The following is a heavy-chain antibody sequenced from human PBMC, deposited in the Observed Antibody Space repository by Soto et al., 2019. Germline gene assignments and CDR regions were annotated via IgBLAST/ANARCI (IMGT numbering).Heavy chain of an antibody. CDR1: GASISSSY. D-gene: IGHD2-2*01. CDR3: AGTGCTRPGAFDI. J-gene: IGHJ3*02. V-gene: IGHV4-59*03. CDR2: IYYSGNT. Sequence: QVQLQESGPGPVKPSETLSLTCTVSGASISSSYWSWIRQPPGEGLEWIGYIYYSGNTNYNPSLKSRVTISVDTSKNQFSLKLNSVTAADTAVYYWAGTGCTRPGAFDIWGQGTMVTVSS.